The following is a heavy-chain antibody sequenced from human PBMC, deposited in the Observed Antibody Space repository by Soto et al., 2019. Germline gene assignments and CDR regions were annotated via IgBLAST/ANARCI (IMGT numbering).Heavy chain of an antibody. Sequence: SETLSLTCTVSGGSISSYYWSWIRQPPGKGLEWIGYIYYSGSTNYNPSLKGRVTISVDTSKNQFSLKLSSVTAADTAVYYCARVNYDCLDYWGQGTLVTVSS. CDR3: ARVNYDCLDY. V-gene: IGHV4-59*01. D-gene: IGHD2-21*02. CDR2: IYYSGST. J-gene: IGHJ4*02. CDR1: GGSISSYY.